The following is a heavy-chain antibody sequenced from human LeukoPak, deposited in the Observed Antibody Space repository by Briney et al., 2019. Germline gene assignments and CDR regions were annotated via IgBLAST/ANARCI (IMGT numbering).Heavy chain of an antibody. J-gene: IGHJ3*02. CDR3: TTGVGTTGTGPFDI. V-gene: IGHV3-15*01. CDR1: GFTFSNAW. D-gene: IGHD1-1*01. CDR2: IKSKTDGGTT. Sequence: TGGSLRLSCAASGFTFSNAWMSWVRQAPGKGREWVGRIKSKTDGGTTDYAAPVKGRFTISRDDSKNTLYLQMNSLKTEDTAVYYCTTGVGTTGTGPFDIWGQGTMVTVSS.